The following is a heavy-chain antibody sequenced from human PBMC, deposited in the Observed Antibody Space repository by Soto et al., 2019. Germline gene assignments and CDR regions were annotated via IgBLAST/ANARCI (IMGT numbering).Heavy chain of an antibody. D-gene: IGHD3-3*01. V-gene: IGHV1-2*04. Sequence: GASVKVSCKASGYTFTGYYMHWVRQAPGQGLEWMGWINPNSGGTNYAQKFQGWVTMTRDTSISTAYMELSRLRSDDTAVYYCARQYDFWSGYRNTYYFDYWGQGTLVTVS. CDR1: GYTFTGYY. CDR3: ARQYDFWSGYRNTYYFDY. J-gene: IGHJ4*02. CDR2: INPNSGGT.